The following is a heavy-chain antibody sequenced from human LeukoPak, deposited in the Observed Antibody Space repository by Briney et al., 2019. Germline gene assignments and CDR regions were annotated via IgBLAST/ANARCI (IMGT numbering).Heavy chain of an antibody. CDR3: ARDLERRNRGAFDI. V-gene: IGHV1-24*01. J-gene: IGHJ3*02. CDR2: FDPEDGET. CDR1: GYTLTELS. D-gene: IGHD1-1*01. Sequence: GASVKVSCKVSGYTLTELSMHWVRQAPGKGLEWMGGFDPEDGETIYAQKFQGRVTMTRDTSISTAYMELSRLRSDDTAVYYCARDLERRNRGAFDIWGQGTMVTVSS.